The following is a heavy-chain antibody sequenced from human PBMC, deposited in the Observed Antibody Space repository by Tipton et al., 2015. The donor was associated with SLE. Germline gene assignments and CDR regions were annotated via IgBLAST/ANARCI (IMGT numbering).Heavy chain of an antibody. CDR2: IRYDGSNK. V-gene: IGHV3-30*02. CDR3: AKVGYCSSTSCWFFDY. D-gene: IGHD2-2*01. Sequence: GSLRLSCAASGFTFSSYGMHWVRQAPGKGLEWVAFIRYDGSNKYYADSVKGRFTISRDNSKNTLYLQMNSLRAEDTAVYYCAKVGYCSSTSCWFFDYWGQGTLVTVSS. J-gene: IGHJ4*02. CDR1: GFTFSSYG.